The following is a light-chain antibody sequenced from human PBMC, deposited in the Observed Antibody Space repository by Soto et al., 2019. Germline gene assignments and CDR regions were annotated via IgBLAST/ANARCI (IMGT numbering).Light chain of an antibody. Sequence: EIVLTQSPGTLSLSPGERATLSCRASQSVSSSYLAWYQQKPGQAPRLLIYGASSRATGIPDRVSGSGAGNDFSLTSSTLEADDFAVYYGQQYGSSLVTFGQGTKVDIK. CDR3: QQYGSSLVT. CDR2: GAS. V-gene: IGKV3-20*01. CDR1: QSVSSSY. J-gene: IGKJ1*01.